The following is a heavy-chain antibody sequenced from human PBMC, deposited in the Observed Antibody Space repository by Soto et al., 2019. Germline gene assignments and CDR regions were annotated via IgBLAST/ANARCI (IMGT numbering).Heavy chain of an antibody. J-gene: IGHJ3*02. CDR2: ISWDGADT. CDR3: AKFGWGGSHPESHASDI. V-gene: IGHV3-43*01. CDR1: GFPFDDYS. Sequence: GGSLRLSCAASGFPFDDYSMNWVRQVPGKGLEWVSLISWDGADTYYADSVKGRFTVSRDNSKNSLYLQMNSLTTEDTALYSCAKFGWGGSHPESHASDIWGQGTMVTVSS. D-gene: IGHD1-26*01.